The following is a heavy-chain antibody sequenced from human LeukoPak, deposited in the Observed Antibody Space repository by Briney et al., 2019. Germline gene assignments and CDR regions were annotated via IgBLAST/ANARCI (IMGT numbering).Heavy chain of an antibody. J-gene: IGHJ4*02. D-gene: IGHD3-22*01. CDR3: ASYYDSSGLYHFDY. Sequence: PSETLSLTCTVSGGSISSGGYYWSWIRQPPGKGLEWIGYIYYRGSTYYNPSLKSRVTISVDTSKNQFSLKLSSVTAADTAVYYCASYYDSSGLYHFDYWGQGTLVTVSS. CDR2: IYYRGST. CDR1: GGSISSGGYY. V-gene: IGHV4-30-4*08.